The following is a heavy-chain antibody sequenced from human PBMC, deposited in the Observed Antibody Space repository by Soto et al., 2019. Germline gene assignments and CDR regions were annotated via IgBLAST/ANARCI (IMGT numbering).Heavy chain of an antibody. Sequence: GASLRPSFSASGFTLSRVSMNWVLQVPGKGQEWVASISSGSSDTLYADSLKGRFIISRDNAQNSLFLQMNTLRPEDKAMYYCARVAYWGPGTQVTVSS. CDR3: ARVAY. V-gene: IGHV3-21*01. CDR2: ISSGSSDT. CDR1: GFTLSRVS. J-gene: IGHJ4*02.